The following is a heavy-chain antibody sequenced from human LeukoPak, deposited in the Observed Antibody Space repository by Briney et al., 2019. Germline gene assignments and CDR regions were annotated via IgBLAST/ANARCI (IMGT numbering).Heavy chain of an antibody. V-gene: IGHV4-34*01. CDR2: INHSGST. CDR1: GGSFSGYY. CDR3: AREPNSSGWYAWDWYFDL. J-gene: IGHJ2*01. D-gene: IGHD6-19*01. Sequence: TSETLSLTCAVYGGSFSGYYWSWIRQPPGKGLEWIGEINHSGSTNYNPSLKSRVTISVDTSKNQFSLKLSSVTAADTAVYYCAREPNSSGWYAWDWYFDLWGRGTLVTVSS.